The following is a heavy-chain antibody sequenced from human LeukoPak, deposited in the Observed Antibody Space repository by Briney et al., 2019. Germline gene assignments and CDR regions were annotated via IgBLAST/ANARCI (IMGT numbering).Heavy chain of an antibody. CDR2: VWYDGTRK. CDR3: ARDTDTTSHYGRFDP. CDR1: GFTFTGYG. V-gene: IGHV3-33*01. D-gene: IGHD4-17*01. Sequence: PGGSLRLSCAASGFTFTGYGFHWVRQAPGKGLERVAVVWYDGTRKYYADSVKGRFTVSRDNSENTVYLQISGLRAEDTAVYYCARDTDTTSHYGRFDPWGQGTLVTVSS. J-gene: IGHJ5*02.